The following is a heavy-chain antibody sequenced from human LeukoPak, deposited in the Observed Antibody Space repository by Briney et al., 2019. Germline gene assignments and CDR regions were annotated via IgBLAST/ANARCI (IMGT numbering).Heavy chain of an antibody. CDR1: GGSISSSNW. CDR3: ARGGKWDLLSYNWFDP. CDR2: IYHSGST. D-gene: IGHD1-26*01. J-gene: IGHJ5*02. Sequence: SETLSLTCAVSGGSISSSNWWSWVRQPPGKGLEWIGEIYHSGSTNYNPSLKSRVTISVDTSKNQFSLKLSSVTAADTAVYYCARGGKWDLLSYNWFDPWGQGTLVTVSS. V-gene: IGHV4-4*02.